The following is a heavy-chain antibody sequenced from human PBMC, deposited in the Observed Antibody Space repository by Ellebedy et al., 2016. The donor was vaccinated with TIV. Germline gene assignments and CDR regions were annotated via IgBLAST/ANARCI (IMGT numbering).Heavy chain of an antibody. CDR1: GYTFTSYT. D-gene: IGHD2-2*01. CDR3: ARDMWVVPAAISYYYYGMDV. Sequence: ASVKVSCKASGYTFTSYTISWVRQAPGQGLEWMGGIIPIFGTANYAQKFQGRVTMTRDTSTSTVYMELSSLRSEDTAVYYCARDMWVVPAAISYYYYGMDVWGQGTTVTVSS. J-gene: IGHJ6*02. CDR2: IIPIFGTA. V-gene: IGHV1-69*05.